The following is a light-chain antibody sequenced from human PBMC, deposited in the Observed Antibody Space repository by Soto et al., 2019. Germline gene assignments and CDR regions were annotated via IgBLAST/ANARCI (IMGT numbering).Light chain of an antibody. CDR2: GAS. CDR1: QSVSNN. V-gene: IGKV3-15*01. CDR3: QQYSKWPPIT. Sequence: EIVMTQSPATLSVSSGERATLSCRASQSVSNNLAWYQQRPGQAPSLLIYGASTRATGIPARFSGSGSGTEFTLTISSLQSEDFAVYYCQQYSKWPPITFGQGTRLEIK. J-gene: IGKJ5*01.